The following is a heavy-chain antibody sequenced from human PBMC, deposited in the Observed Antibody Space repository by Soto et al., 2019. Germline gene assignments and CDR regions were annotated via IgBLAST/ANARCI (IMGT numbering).Heavy chain of an antibody. CDR3: ARERSYYYAMDV. CDR1: GGTFSSYS. CDR2: VIPIFGKP. Sequence: QVQLVQSGAEVKKLGSPVKVSCTASGGTFSSYSINWVRQAPGQGLEWMGGVIPIFGKPTYAQKFQGRLTITADKSTSTAYMELTSLRYDDTAVYYCARERSYYYAMDVWGQGTTVTVSS. J-gene: IGHJ6*02. V-gene: IGHV1-69*06.